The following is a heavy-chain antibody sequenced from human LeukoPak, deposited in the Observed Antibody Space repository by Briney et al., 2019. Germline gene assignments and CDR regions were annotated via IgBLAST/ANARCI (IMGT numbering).Heavy chain of an antibody. Sequence: PSETLSLACTVSGGSIISSSYYWGWIRQPPGKGLEWIGSIYYSGNTYYNPSLKSRVSISVDTSKNQFSLKVRSVTAADTAMYFCARDGGSDQYYFDNWGQGTLVTVSS. D-gene: IGHD6-19*01. V-gene: IGHV4-39*07. CDR1: GGSIISSSYY. CDR3: ARDGGSDQYYFDN. CDR2: IYYSGNT. J-gene: IGHJ4*02.